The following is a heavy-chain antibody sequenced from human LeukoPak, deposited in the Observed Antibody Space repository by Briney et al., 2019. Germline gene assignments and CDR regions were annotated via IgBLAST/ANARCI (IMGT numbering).Heavy chain of an antibody. J-gene: IGHJ4*02. Sequence: GASVKVSCKASGYTFTSYGVSWVRQAPGQGLEWMGWISAYNGNTNYAQKLQGRVTMTTDTSTSTAYMELRSLRSDDTAVYYCARSLGGYYYDSSGYYVDYWGQGTLVTVSS. D-gene: IGHD3-22*01. CDR3: ARSLGGYYYDSSGYYVDY. V-gene: IGHV1-18*01. CDR2: ISAYNGNT. CDR1: GYTFTSYG.